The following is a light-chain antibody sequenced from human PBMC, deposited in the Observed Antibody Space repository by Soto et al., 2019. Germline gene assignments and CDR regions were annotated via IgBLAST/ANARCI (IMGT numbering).Light chain of an antibody. CDR1: SSNIGSNY. J-gene: IGLJ3*02. CDR2: RNN. CDR3: AAWDDSLSALWV. V-gene: IGLV1-47*01. Sequence: QAVVTQPPSASGTPGQRVTISCSGSSSNIGSNYVYWYQQLPGTAPKLLIYRNNQRPSGVPDRFSGPKSGTSASLAISGLRSEDEADYYCAAWDDSLSALWVFGGGTKLTVL.